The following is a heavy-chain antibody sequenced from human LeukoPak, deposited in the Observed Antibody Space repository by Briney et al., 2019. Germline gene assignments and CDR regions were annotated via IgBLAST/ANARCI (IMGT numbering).Heavy chain of an antibody. J-gene: IGHJ3*02. D-gene: IGHD2-2*01. Sequence: PGGSLRLSCAASGVTFSSYGMHWVRQAPGRGLEWVAVISYDGSNKYYADSVKGRFTISRDNSKNTLYLQMNSLRAEDTAVYYCAKLPSGTDAFDIWGQGTMVTVSS. CDR3: AKLPSGTDAFDI. V-gene: IGHV3-30*18. CDR1: GVTFSSYG. CDR2: ISYDGSNK.